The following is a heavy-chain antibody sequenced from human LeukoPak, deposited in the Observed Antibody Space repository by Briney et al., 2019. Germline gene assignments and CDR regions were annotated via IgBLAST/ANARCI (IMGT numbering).Heavy chain of an antibody. V-gene: IGHV3-66*01. D-gene: IGHD6-13*01. CDR3: AKTQAAVGKAWFDP. Sequence: GGSLRLSCAASEFSVGSNYMTWVRQAPGKGLEWVSLIYSGGSTYYADSVKGRFTISRDNSKNTLYLQMNSLRAEDMAVYYCAKTQAAVGKAWFDPWGQGTLVTVSS. CDR1: EFSVGSNY. J-gene: IGHJ5*02. CDR2: IYSGGST.